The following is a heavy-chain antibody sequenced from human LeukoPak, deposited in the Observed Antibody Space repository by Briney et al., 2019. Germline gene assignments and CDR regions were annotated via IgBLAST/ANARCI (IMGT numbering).Heavy chain of an antibody. CDR2: ISGSGGST. D-gene: IGHD2-15*01. CDR3: AKARRGAATQIPFDP. J-gene: IGHJ5*02. V-gene: IGHV3-23*01. CDR1: GFTFSSYA. Sequence: PGGSLRLSCAASGFTFSSYAMSWVRQAPGKGLEWVSAISGSGGSTYYADSVKGRFTIFRDNSKNTLYLQMNSLRAEDTAVYYCAKARRGAATQIPFDPWGQGTLVTVSS.